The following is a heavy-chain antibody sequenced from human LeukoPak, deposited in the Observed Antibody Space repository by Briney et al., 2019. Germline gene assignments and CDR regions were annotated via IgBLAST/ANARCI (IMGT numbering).Heavy chain of an antibody. CDR2: IKSKTDGGTT. D-gene: IGHD3-10*01. CDR3: TRSSDGSGIDWFDP. J-gene: IGHJ5*02. V-gene: IGHV3-15*01. Sequence: GGSLRLSCAASGFTFSNAWMSWVRQAPWKGLEWVGRIKSKTDGGTTDYAAPVKGRFTISRDDSKNTLYLQMNSLKTEDTAVYYCTRSSDGSGIDWFDPWGQGTLVTVSS. CDR1: GFTFSNAW.